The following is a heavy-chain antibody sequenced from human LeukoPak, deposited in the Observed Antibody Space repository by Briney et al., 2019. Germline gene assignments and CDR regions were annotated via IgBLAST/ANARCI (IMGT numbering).Heavy chain of an antibody. CDR1: GFTFSSYA. D-gene: IGHD3-22*01. CDR2: ISGSGGST. CDR3: AKGYYYDSSGYYPGAFDI. J-gene: IGHJ3*02. V-gene: IGHV3-23*01. Sequence: TGGSLRLSCAASGFTFSSYAMSWVRQAPGKGLEWVSAISGSGGSTYYADSVKGRFTISRDNSKNTLYLQMNSLRAEDTAVYYCAKGYYYDSSGYYPGAFDIWGQGTMVTVSS.